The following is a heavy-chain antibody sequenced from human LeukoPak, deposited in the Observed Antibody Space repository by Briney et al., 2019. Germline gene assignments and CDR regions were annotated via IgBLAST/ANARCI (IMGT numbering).Heavy chain of an antibody. CDR3: ARLDGYGIDP. J-gene: IGHJ5*02. D-gene: IGHD5-12*01. CDR1: GFTFSSYA. Sequence: GGSLRLSCAASGFTFSSYAMSWVRQAPGKGLEWVSAIGGSGGSTYYADSVKGRFTISRDNSKNTLYLQMNSLRAEDTAVYYCARLDGYGIDPWGQGTLVTVSS. CDR2: IGGSGGST. V-gene: IGHV3-23*01.